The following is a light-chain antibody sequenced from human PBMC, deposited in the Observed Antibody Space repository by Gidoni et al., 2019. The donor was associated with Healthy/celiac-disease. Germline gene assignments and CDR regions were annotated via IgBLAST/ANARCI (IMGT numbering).Light chain of an antibody. V-gene: IGKV3-20*01. J-gene: IGKJ3*01. CDR1: QSVSSSY. CDR3: QQYGSSPPLFT. CDR2: GAS. Sequence: EIVLPQSPGTLSLSPGERATLSSRASQSVSSSYLAWYQQKPGQAPRLLIYGASSRATGIPDRFSGSGSGTDFTLTISRLEPEDFAVYYCQQYGSSPPLFTFGPGTKVDIK.